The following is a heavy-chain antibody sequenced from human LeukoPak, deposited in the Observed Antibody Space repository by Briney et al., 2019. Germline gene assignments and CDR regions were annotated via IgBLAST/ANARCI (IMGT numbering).Heavy chain of an antibody. CDR2: ITGSSTYT. J-gene: IGHJ4*02. CDR3: ARISGSYVFDY. Sequence: PGGSLRLSCAASGFTFSDYYMTWIRQAPGKGLEGVSYITGSSTYTNYADSVKGQFAISRDNAKNSLYLQMNSLRAEDTAVYYCARISGSYVFDYWGQGTLVTVSS. D-gene: IGHD1-26*01. V-gene: IGHV3-11*03. CDR1: GFTFSDYY.